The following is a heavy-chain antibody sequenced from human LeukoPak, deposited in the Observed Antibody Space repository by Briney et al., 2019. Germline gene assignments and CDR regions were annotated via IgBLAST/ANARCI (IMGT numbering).Heavy chain of an antibody. D-gene: IGHD3-10*01. CDR1: GGSFSGYY. CDR2: INHSGST. J-gene: IGHJ4*02. V-gene: IGHV4-34*01. Sequence: SETLSLTCAVYGGSFSGYYWSWIRQPPGKGLEWIGEINHSGSTNYNPSLKSRVTISVDTSKNQFSLKLSSVTAADTAVYYCARGLRITMVRGVSSKHYFDYWGQGTLVTVSS. CDR3: ARGLRITMVRGVSSKHYFDY.